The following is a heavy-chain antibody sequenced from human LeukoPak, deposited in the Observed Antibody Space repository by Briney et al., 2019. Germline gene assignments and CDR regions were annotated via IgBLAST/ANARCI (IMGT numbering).Heavy chain of an antibody. CDR1: GFTFNIYY. V-gene: IGHV3-21*01. Sequence: GGSLRLSCAASGFTFNIYYMNWVRQAPGKGLEWVSSISISSSDIYYADSVKGRFTISRDNAKNSVFLQMDSLRAEDTAVYYCARDSQGDSSGYYVRDAFDIWGLGTKVTVSS. CDR2: ISISSSDI. CDR3: ARDSQGDSSGYYVRDAFDI. D-gene: IGHD3-22*01. J-gene: IGHJ3*02.